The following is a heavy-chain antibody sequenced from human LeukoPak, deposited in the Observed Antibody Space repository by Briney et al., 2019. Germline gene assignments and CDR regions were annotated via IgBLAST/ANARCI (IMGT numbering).Heavy chain of an antibody. D-gene: IGHD3-22*01. J-gene: IGHJ4*02. Sequence: PEGSLRLSCAASGFTFSSYWMHWIRQAPGQGLVWVSRISPDGSSTNYADSVKGRFTISRDNAKNTLYVQMNSLRAEDTAVYYCARGPYYYDSSGNGFFGFWGKGTVVTVSS. CDR1: GFTFSSYW. CDR3: ARGPYYYDSSGNGFFGF. CDR2: ISPDGSST. V-gene: IGHV3-74*01.